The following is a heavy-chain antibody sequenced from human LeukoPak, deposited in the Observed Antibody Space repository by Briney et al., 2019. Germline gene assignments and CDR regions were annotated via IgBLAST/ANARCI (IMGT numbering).Heavy chain of an antibody. CDR2: IYTSGST. J-gene: IGHJ4*02. CDR1: GGFFSGYY. CDR3: ARAADYYDSSGYYHPLFDY. V-gene: IGHV4-59*10. D-gene: IGHD3-22*01. Sequence: SETLSLTCAVYGGFFSGYYWSWIRQPAGKGLEWIGRIYTSGSTNYNPSLKSRVTMSVDTSKNQFSLKLSSVTAADTAVYYCARAADYYDSSGYYHPLFDYWGQGTLVTVSS.